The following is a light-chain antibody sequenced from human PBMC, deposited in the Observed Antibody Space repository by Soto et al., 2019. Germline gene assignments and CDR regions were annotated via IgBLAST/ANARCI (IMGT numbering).Light chain of an antibody. Sequence: QSVLTQPPSASGSPGQSVTISCTGTSSDVGGYNYVSWYQQHPGKAPKLMIYEVSKRPSGVPARFSGSKSGNTASLTVSGLQAEDEADYYCSSYAGSSYVFGTGTKVTVL. CDR3: SSYAGSSYV. CDR2: EVS. V-gene: IGLV2-8*01. J-gene: IGLJ1*01. CDR1: SSDVGGYNY.